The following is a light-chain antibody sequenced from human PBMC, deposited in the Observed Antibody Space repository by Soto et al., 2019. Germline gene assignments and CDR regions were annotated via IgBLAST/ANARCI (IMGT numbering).Light chain of an antibody. CDR2: GAS. J-gene: IGKJ5*01. Sequence: EIVLTQSPATLSLSPGERATLSCRASQSLSSYLAWYQQKPGQAPRLLIYGASSRATGIPDRFSGSGSGTEFTLTISSLQSEDFAVYYCQQYNNWPITFGQGTRLEIK. CDR1: QSLSSY. V-gene: IGKV3D-15*01. CDR3: QQYNNWPIT.